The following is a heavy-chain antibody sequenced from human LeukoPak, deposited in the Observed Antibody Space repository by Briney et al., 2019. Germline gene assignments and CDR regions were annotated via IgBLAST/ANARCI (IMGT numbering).Heavy chain of an antibody. CDR3: ARETTVTSGWFDP. V-gene: IGHV3-21*01. CDR2: ITSSSSYI. D-gene: IGHD4-17*01. Sequence: GGSLRLSCAASGFTFSSYSMIWVRQAPGKGLEWVSSITSSSSYIYYADSVKGRFTISRDNAKNSLYLQMNNLRAEDTAVYYCARETTVTSGWFDPWGQGTLVTVSP. J-gene: IGHJ5*02. CDR1: GFTFSSYS.